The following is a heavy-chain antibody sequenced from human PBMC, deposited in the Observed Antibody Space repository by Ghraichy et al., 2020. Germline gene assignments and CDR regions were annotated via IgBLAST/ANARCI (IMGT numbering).Heavy chain of an antibody. CDR1: GFTFSDYS. Sequence: GSLRLSCVGSGFTFSDYSMNWVRQSPGKGLEWVSYITSSSRTKSYADSVKGRFTISRDNAHNSLDLQMNSLRDEDTAVYYCARGSKVVRFFYYDGMDVWGQGTTATVSS. V-gene: IGHV3-48*02. CDR2: ITSSSRTK. CDR3: ARGSKVVRFFYYDGMDV. J-gene: IGHJ6*02. D-gene: IGHD4-23*01.